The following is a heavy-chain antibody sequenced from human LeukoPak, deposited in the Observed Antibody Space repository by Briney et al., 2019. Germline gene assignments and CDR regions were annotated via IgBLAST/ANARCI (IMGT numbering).Heavy chain of an antibody. CDR2: IKQDGSVK. Sequence: GGSLRLSCVASGFSFSDYWMSWVRQAPGKGLEWVANIKQDGSVKYFVDSVKGRFTISRDNARNSLYLQMNSLGAEDTAVYYCARKGLPDYWGQGTLVTVSS. CDR1: GFSFSDYW. J-gene: IGHJ4*02. CDR3: ARKGLPDY. V-gene: IGHV3-7*01.